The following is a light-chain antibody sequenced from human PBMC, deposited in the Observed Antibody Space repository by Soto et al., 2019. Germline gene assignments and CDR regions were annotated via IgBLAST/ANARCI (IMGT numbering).Light chain of an antibody. CDR3: QAYDYSLTASV. Sequence: QSVLTQPPSASGTPGQGVTISCSGSSSNIGSNTVNWYQHLPGTAPKLLIFSNYQRPSGVPDRFSGSKSGTSASLAISRLQSEDEADYYCQAYDYSLTASVFGGGTKVTVL. CDR2: SNY. J-gene: IGLJ3*02. V-gene: IGLV1-44*01. CDR1: SSNIGSNT.